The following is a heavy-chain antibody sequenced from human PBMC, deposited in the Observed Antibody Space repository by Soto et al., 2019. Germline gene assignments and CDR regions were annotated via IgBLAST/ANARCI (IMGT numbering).Heavy chain of an antibody. CDR3: ARDLTYYYDSSGSPAFDY. CDR2: INPNSGGT. J-gene: IGHJ4*02. Sequence: ASVKLSFMASGSTFTGYYMHWVRQAPGQGLEWMGWINPNSGGTNYAQKFQGRVTMTRDTSISTAYMELSRLRSDDTAVYYCARDLTYYYDSSGSPAFDYWGQGTLVTVSS. D-gene: IGHD3-22*01. CDR1: GSTFTGYY. V-gene: IGHV1-2*02.